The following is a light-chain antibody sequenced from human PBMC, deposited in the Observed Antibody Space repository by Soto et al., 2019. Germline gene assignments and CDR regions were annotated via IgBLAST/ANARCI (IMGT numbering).Light chain of an antibody. CDR2: GTS. CDR1: QGIGSGF. J-gene: IGKJ1*01. Sequence: DIVLTQSPGTLALSPGEIATLSCRASQGIGSGFFGWYHHKPGQAPRLLIYGTSRRATGIPARFSGSGSGAEFALPIDSLAPEDSAVYYCQQYGAAPRTFGQGPKLEI. V-gene: IGKV3-20*01. CDR3: QQYGAAPRT.